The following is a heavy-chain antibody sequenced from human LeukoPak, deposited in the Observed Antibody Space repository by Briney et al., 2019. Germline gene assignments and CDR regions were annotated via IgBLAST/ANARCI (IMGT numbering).Heavy chain of an antibody. CDR3: TRDQMNY. J-gene: IGHJ4*02. CDR1: EFTVSRNY. CDR2: IFSNGDT. Sequence: GGSLRLSCTASEFTVSRNYMLWVRQAPGKGPEWVSLIFSNGDTHYADSVKGRFTISRDTSKNTVSLQMNSLRVEDTAMYYCTRDQMNYWGQGTLVTVSS. D-gene: IGHD5-24*01. V-gene: IGHV3-53*01.